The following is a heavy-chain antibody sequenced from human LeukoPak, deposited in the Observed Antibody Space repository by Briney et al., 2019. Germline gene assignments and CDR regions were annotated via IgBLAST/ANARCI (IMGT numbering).Heavy chain of an antibody. CDR3: ARAHNWKYGTFDY. CDR2: ISSSSSYI. CDR1: GFTFSSYS. V-gene: IGHV3-21*01. D-gene: IGHD1-7*01. J-gene: IGHJ4*02. Sequence: GGSLRLSCAASGFTFSSYSMHWVRQAPGKGLEWVSCISSSSSYIYYADSVKGRFTISRDNAQNSLYLQMNSLRVEDTAVYYCARAHNWKYGTFDYWGQGTLVTVSS.